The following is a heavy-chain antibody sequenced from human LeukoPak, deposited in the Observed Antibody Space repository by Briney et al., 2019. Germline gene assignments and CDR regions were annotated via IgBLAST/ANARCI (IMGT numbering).Heavy chain of an antibody. CDR1: GFTLSSFK. CDR2: ISPSSSYI. CDR3: ARDLTGGEYFDS. V-gene: IGHV3-21*01. J-gene: IGHJ4*02. Sequence: PGGSLRLSCATSGFTLSSFKMTWVRQAPGKGLEWVASISPSSSYISYADSLKGRVTVSRDNAKHSVFLQMSSLRAEDTAVYYCARDLTGGEYFDSWGQGTLAPVSS. D-gene: IGHD3-16*01.